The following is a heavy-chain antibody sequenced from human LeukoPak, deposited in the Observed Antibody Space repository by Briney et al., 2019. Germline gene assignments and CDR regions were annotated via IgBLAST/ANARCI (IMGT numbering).Heavy chain of an antibody. CDR3: PKAPFITMVRGVISSYFDY. CDR1: GFTFSSYA. Sequence: PGGSLRLSCAASGFTFSSYAMSWVRQAPGKGLEWVSAISGSGGSTYYADSVKGRFTISRDNSKNTLYLQMNSLRAEDTAVYYCPKAPFITMVRGVISSYFDYWGQGTLVTVSS. J-gene: IGHJ4*02. CDR2: ISGSGGST. D-gene: IGHD3-10*01. V-gene: IGHV3-23*01.